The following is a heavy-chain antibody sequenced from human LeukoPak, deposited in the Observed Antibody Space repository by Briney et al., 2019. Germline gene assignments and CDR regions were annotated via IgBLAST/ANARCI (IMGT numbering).Heavy chain of an antibody. CDR1: GFNFFTYA. CDR3: ARELAPTSSSSSLNYNYYGMDV. Sequence: GGSLRLSCAASGFNFFTYAMSWVRQAPGKGLEWVSAISGSGGGTYYADSVKGRFTISRDNSKNTLYLQTNSLRAEDTAVYYCARELAPTSSSSSLNYNYYGMDVWGQGTTVIVSS. J-gene: IGHJ6*02. D-gene: IGHD6-6*01. CDR2: ISGSGGGT. V-gene: IGHV3-23*01.